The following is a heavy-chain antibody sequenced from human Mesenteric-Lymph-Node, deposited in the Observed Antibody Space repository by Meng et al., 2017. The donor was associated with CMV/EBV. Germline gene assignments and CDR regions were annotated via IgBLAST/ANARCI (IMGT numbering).Heavy chain of an antibody. CDR2: ISISGGTI. J-gene: IGHJ4*02. V-gene: IGHV3-48*03. CDR1: GFTFRSYE. Sequence: GGSLRLSCAASGFTFRSYEMNWVRQAPGKGLEWVSYISISGGTIYYADSVKGRFTISRDNAKNSLYLQMNSLRAEDTAAYFCARMLSEWGSGIYLDYWGQGTLVTVSS. CDR3: ARMLSEWGSGIYLDY. D-gene: IGHD3-10*01.